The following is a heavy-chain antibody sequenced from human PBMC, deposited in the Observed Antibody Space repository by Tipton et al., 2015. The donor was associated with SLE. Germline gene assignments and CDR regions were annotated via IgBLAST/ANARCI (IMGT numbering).Heavy chain of an antibody. J-gene: IGHJ3*02. CDR2: IYYSGGT. CDR3: ARSRGFWSGYAGAFDI. Sequence: TLSLTCTVSGGSISSSSYYWGWIRQPPGKGLEWIGSIYYSGGTYSNPSLKSRVTISVDTSKNQFSLQLSSVTAADTAVYYCARSRGFWSGYAGAFDIWGQGTMVTVSS. CDR1: GGSISSSSYY. V-gene: IGHV4-39*07. D-gene: IGHD3-3*01.